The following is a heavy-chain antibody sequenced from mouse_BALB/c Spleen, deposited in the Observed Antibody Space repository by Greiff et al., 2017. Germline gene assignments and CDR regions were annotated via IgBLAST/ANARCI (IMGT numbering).Heavy chain of an antibody. V-gene: IGHV5-6-3*01. Sequence: EVNLVESGGGLVQPGGSLKLSCAASGFTFSSYGMSWVRQTPDKRLELVATINSNGGSTYYPDSVKGRFTISRDNAKNTLYLQMSSLKSEDTAMYYCARVYGNYGYFDVWGAGTTVTVSS. J-gene: IGHJ1*01. D-gene: IGHD2-1*01. CDR3: ARVYGNYGYFDV. CDR2: INSNGGST. CDR1: GFTFSSYG.